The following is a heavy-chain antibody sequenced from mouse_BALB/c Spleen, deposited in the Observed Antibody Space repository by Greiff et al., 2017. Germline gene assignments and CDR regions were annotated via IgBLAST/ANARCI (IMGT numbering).Heavy chain of an antibody. D-gene: IGHD1-1*01. CDR1: GFSLTSYG. Sequence: QAQLKESGPGLVAPSQSLSITCTVSGFSLTSYGVHWVRQPPGKGLEWLGVIWAGGSTNYNSALMSRLSISKDNSKSQVFLKMNSLQTDDTAMYYCGSYYYGTNYAMDYWGQGTSVTVSS. J-gene: IGHJ4*01. CDR3: GSYYYGTNYAMDY. CDR2: IWAGGST. V-gene: IGHV2-9*02.